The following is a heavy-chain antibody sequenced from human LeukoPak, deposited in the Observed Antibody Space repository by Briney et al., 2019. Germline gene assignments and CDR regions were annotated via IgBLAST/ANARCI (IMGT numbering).Heavy chain of an antibody. V-gene: IGHV4-31*03. Sequence: SETLSLTCTVSGGSISSGGYYWSRIRQHPGKGLEWIGYIYYSGSTYYNPSLKSRVTISVDTSKNQFSLKLSSVTAADTAVYYCARGLAPPDYDFWSGYYLVNWFDPWGQGTLVTVSS. CDR3: ARGLAPPDYDFWSGYYLVNWFDP. D-gene: IGHD3-3*01. CDR1: GGSISSGGYY. CDR2: IYYSGST. J-gene: IGHJ5*02.